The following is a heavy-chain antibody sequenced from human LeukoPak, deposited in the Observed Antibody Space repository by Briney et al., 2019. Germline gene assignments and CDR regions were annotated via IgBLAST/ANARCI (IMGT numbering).Heavy chain of an antibody. CDR1: GGSFSSGGYS. V-gene: IGHV4-30-2*01. CDR2: IYHSGST. CDR3: ASSGGYSYGPDY. J-gene: IGHJ4*02. D-gene: IGHD5-18*01. Sequence: SETLSLTCAVSGGSFSSGGYSWIWIRKPPGKGLEWIGYIYHSGSTYYNPSLKSRVTISVDRSKNQFSLKLSSVTAADTAVYYCASSGGYSYGPDYWGQGTLVTVSS.